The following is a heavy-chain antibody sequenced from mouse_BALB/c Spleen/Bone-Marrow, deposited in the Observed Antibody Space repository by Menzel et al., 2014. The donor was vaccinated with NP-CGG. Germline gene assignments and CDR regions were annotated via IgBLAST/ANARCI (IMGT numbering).Heavy chain of an antibody. CDR1: GFSLTSYG. CDR3: ARDNGNFFAY. CDR2: IWAGGST. D-gene: IGHD2-1*01. Sequence: VNLVESGPGLVAPSQSLSIPCTVSGFSLTSYGVHWVRQPPGKGLEWLGVIWAGGSTNYNSALMSRLSISKDNSKSQVFLKMNSLQTDDTAMYYCARDNGNFFAYWGQGTLVTVSA. V-gene: IGHV2-9*02. J-gene: IGHJ3*01.